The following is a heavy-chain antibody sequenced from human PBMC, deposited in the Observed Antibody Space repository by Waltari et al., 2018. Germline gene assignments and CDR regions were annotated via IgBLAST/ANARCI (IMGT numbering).Heavy chain of an antibody. Sequence: EVQLVASGGGLVQPGGSLRLSWAASGFTFSSYWMTWVRQAPGKGLEWVANIKHDGSEKYCVDSVKGRFTISRDNAKNSLFLQMNSLRAEDTAVYYCAREGGNYGYWGQGTLVTVSS. V-gene: IGHV3-7*04. CDR3: AREGGNYGY. J-gene: IGHJ4*02. CDR1: GFTFSSYW. D-gene: IGHD1-26*01. CDR2: IKHDGSEK.